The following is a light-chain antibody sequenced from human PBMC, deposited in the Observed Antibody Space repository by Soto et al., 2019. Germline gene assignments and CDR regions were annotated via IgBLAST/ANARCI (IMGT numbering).Light chain of an antibody. V-gene: IGLV1-40*01. J-gene: IGLJ1*01. CDR3: LSYDSSLSAFYV. Sequence: QSVLTQPPSVSGAPGQRVTISCTGSSSNIGAGYDVHWYQQPPGTAPKLLIYGNSNRPSGVPDRFSGSKSGTSASLAITGLQAEDEADYYCLSYDSSLSAFYVFGTGTKVTVL. CDR1: SSNIGAGYD. CDR2: GNS.